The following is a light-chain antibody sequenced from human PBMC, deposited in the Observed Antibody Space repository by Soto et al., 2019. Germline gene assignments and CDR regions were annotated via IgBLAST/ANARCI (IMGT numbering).Light chain of an antibody. CDR3: QTYDSSISRLYV. J-gene: IGLJ1*01. V-gene: IGLV1-40*01. CDR1: SSNIGAGSD. CDR2: GNT. Sequence: QSVLTQPPSISGAPGQRVTISCTGSSSNIGAGSDVHWYHQLPGTAPKLLIYGNTNRPSGVPDRFSGSKSGTSASLAIAGLQTEDEGDYYYQTYDSSISRLYVSGTVNQVT.